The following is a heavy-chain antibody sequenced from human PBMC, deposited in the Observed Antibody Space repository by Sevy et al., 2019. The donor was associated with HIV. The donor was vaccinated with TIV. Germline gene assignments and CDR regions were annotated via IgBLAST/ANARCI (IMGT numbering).Heavy chain of an antibody. CDR1: GFTFSSYW. CDR2: IKQDGSEK. J-gene: IGHJ4*02. V-gene: IGHV3-7*01. CDR3: ARDSGWGAAGSFDY. Sequence: GESLKISCAASGFTFSSYWMSWVRQAPGKGLEWVGNIKQDGSEKYYVDSLKGRFTISRDNAKNSLYLQMNSLRAEDTAVYYCARDSGWGAAGSFDYWGQGTLVTVSS. D-gene: IGHD6-13*01.